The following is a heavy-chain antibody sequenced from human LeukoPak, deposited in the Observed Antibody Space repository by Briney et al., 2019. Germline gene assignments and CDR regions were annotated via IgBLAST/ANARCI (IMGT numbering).Heavy chain of an antibody. CDR1: GFTFSSYA. D-gene: IGHD6-13*01. CDR3: ARGGYSSSRGPFDP. CDR2: ISYDGSNK. Sequence: PGSSQRLSCAPSGFTFSSYAMHWVRQAPGKGLEWVAVISYDGSNKYYADSVKGRFTISRDNSKNTLYLQMNSLRAEDTAVYYCARGGYSSSRGPFDPWGQGTLVTVSS. V-gene: IGHV3-30-3*01. J-gene: IGHJ5*02.